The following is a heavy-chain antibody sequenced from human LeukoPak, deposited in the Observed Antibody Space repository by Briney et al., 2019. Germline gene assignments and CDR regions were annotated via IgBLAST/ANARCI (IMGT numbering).Heavy chain of an antibody. CDR1: GFTFSSYA. Sequence: PGGSLRLSCAAPGFTFSSYAMSWVRQAPGKGLEWVSSISTSSSHIYYADSLKGRFTVSRDNAKNSLYLQMNNLRAEDTAVYYCARDDNWNDKPFDLWGPGTLVTVSS. D-gene: IGHD1-20*01. J-gene: IGHJ4*02. CDR2: ISTSSSHI. V-gene: IGHV3-21*01. CDR3: ARDDNWNDKPFDL.